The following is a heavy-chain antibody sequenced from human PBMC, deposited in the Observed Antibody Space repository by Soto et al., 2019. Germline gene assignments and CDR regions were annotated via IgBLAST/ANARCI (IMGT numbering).Heavy chain of an antibody. CDR1: GFTVSTYG. Sequence: SLRLSCAASGFTVSTYGMHWVRQAPGKGLEWVAVISRDGGTKYYADSVKGRFTISRDNSRNTLFLEMNSLRGDDMAVYYCTGEVASGYWGQGTLVTVSS. CDR3: TGEVASGY. J-gene: IGHJ4*02. V-gene: IGHV3-30*03. D-gene: IGHD2-8*02. CDR2: ISRDGGTK.